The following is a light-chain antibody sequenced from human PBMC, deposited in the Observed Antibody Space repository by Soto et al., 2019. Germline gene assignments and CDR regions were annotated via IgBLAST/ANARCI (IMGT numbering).Light chain of an antibody. CDR2: NVD. J-gene: IGLJ2*01. V-gene: IGLV2-14*03. CDR1: SSDVGGHNY. CDR3: SLYADSSTVV. Sequence: QSALTQVASVSASPGQSITISCTETSSDVGGHNYVSWYQQHPGKAPKLMIYNVDYRPSGVSNRFSGSKSGNTASLTISGLQTDDEAYNYCSLYADSSTVVFGGGTKLTVL.